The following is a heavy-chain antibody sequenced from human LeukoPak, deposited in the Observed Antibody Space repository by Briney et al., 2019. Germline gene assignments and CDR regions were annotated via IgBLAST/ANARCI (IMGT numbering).Heavy chain of an antibody. D-gene: IGHD3-16*01. CDR2: INPSGSST. V-gene: IGHV1-46*01. CDR3: ARLPEGNYYYDYVLED. Sequence: GASVKVSCKASGYSFTSHYMHWVRQAPGQGLEWLGLINPSGSSTLYAQKFQGRVTMTRDMSTTTDYMELSSLRSEDTAVYYCARLPEGNYYYDYVLEDWGQGTLVTVSS. J-gene: IGHJ4*02. CDR1: GYSFTSHY.